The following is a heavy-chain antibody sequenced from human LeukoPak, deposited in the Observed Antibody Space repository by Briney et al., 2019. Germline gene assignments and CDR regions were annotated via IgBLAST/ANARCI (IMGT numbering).Heavy chain of an antibody. CDR1: GYTFTGYY. CDR3: ARGQIVGAKLFDY. V-gene: IGHV1-2*02. J-gene: IGHJ4*02. D-gene: IGHD1-26*01. Sequence: ASVKVSCKASGYTFTGYYMHWVRQAPGQGLEWMGWINPNSGGTNYAQKFQGRVTMTRDTSISTAYMELSRLRSDDTAVYYCARGQIVGAKLFDYWGQGTLVTVSS. CDR2: INPNSGGT.